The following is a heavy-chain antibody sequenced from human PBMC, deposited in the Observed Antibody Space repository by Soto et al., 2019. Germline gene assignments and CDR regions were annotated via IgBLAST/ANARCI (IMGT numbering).Heavy chain of an antibody. J-gene: IGHJ4*02. D-gene: IGHD3-9*01. CDR3: ARNLMDYDILTGYYMAYYFDY. CDR1: GYTLTELS. CDR2: FDPEDGET. Sequence: ASVKVSCKGSGYTLTELSMHWVRQAPGKGLERMGRFDPEDGETNYAQKFQGRVTMTADKSTGTAYMELSSLRSEDTAVYYCARNLMDYDILTGYYMAYYFDYWGQGTLVTVSS. V-gene: IGHV1-24*01.